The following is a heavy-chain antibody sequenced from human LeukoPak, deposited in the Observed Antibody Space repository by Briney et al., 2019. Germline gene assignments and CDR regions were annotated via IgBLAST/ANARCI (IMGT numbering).Heavy chain of an antibody. V-gene: IGHV3-23*01. CDR1: GFTFSSYA. CDR2: ISGSGGST. D-gene: IGHD3-3*01. CDR3: AKDTFSGYDFWSGYFRFDY. J-gene: IGHJ4*02. Sequence: GGSLRLSCAASGFTFSSYAMSWVRQAPGKGLEWVSAISGSGGSTYYADSVKGRFTISRDNSKNTLYLQMNSLRAEDTAVYYCAKDTFSGYDFWSGYFRFDYWGQGTLVTVSS.